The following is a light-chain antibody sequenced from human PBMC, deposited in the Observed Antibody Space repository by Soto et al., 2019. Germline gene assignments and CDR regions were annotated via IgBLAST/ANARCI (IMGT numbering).Light chain of an antibody. J-gene: IGLJ1*01. CDR3: CSYAGSYTFV. Sequence: ALTQPRSVSGSPGQSVTVSCSGTSSDVGGYDYVAWYQQYPGKAPKLMIYDVIKRPSGVPDRFSGSKSGNTASLTISGLQAEDEADYYCCSYAGSYTFVFGTGTKVTVL. V-gene: IGLV2-11*01. CDR1: SSDVGGYDY. CDR2: DVI.